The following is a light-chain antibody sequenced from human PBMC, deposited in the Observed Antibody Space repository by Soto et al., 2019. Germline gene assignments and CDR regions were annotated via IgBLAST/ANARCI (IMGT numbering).Light chain of an antibody. CDR2: EVN. Sequence: QSALTQPPSASGSPGQSVTFSCTGTSSDVGGYNYVSWYQHHPGKAPKLMIYEVNTRPSGVPDRFSGSKSGNTASLTVSGLQAEDEADYYCSSYAGGNNVVFGGGTKLPVL. V-gene: IGLV2-8*01. CDR3: SSYAGGNNVV. CDR1: SSDVGGYNY. J-gene: IGLJ2*01.